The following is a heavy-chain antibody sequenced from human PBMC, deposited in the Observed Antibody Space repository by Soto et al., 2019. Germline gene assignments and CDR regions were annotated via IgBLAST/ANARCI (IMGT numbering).Heavy chain of an antibody. J-gene: IGHJ5*02. V-gene: IGHV1-18*01. D-gene: IGHD6-13*01. CDR3: ARDEAAHTFDP. CDR2: ISPYNGNT. CDR1: GYTFTSYG. Sequence: QVQLVQSGAEVKKPGASVKVSCKASGYTFTSYGISWVRQAPGHGLEWMGWISPYNGNTNYAQKLQGRVTMTTDTSTSTAYMELRIMRSDYTAVYYFARDEAAHTFDPWGQGILVNVSS.